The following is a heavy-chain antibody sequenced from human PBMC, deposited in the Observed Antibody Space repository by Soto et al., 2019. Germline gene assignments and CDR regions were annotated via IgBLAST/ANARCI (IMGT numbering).Heavy chain of an antibody. CDR3: ARGGDNSDWYSAFDI. D-gene: IGHD6-19*01. CDR1: GFTFSTYW. J-gene: IGHJ3*02. Sequence: EVQLVESGGGLVQPGGSLRLSCAATGFTFSTYWVHWVRQAPGKGLVWVSRINSDGSTTNYADSVKGRFTISRDNAKNSINLQMNSLRAEDTAVYYCARGGDNSDWYSAFDICGQGTMVTVSS. CDR2: INSDGSTT. V-gene: IGHV3-74*01.